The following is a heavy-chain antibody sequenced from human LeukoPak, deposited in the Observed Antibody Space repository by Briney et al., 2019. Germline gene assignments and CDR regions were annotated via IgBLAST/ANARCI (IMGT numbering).Heavy chain of an antibody. V-gene: IGHV3-74*01. CDR3: ARVDYGDCEWWFDP. Sequence: GGSLRLSCAVSGFTFSSYWMHWVRQAPGKGLGWVSRINSVGRSTSYADSVKGRFTISRDNAKNTLYLQMNSLRAEDTAVYYCARVDYGDCEWWFDPWGQGTLVTVSS. J-gene: IGHJ5*02. CDR1: GFTFSSYW. CDR2: INSVGRST. D-gene: IGHD4-17*01.